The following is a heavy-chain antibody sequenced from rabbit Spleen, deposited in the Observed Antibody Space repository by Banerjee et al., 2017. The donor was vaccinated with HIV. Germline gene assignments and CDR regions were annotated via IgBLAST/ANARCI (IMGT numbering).Heavy chain of an antibody. D-gene: IGHD2-1*01. CDR3: ARRTNIVGYVFDL. CDR1: GFSFSSGYW. J-gene: IGHJ4*01. Sequence: EESGGGLVQPEGSLTLTCTASGFSFSSGYWICWVRQAPGKGLEWIACTPIGNYDNTYYASWAKGRFTISKTSSTTVTLQMTRLTAADTATYFCARRTNIVGYVFDLWGPGTLVTVS. CDR2: TPIGNYDNT. V-gene: IGHV1S45*01.